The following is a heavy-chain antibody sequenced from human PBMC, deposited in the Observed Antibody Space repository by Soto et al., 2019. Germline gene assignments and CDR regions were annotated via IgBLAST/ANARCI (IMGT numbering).Heavy chain of an antibody. CDR1: RFTFSAFS. D-gene: IGHD3-10*01. CDR2: ISITGDYI. CDR3: ARDSRGGMRGIIRGIVGMDV. Sequence: EVHLVESGGGLVKSGGSLRLSCVASRFTFSAFSMNWVRQAPGKGLEWVSAISITGDYIYYADSVMGRFTISRDNAKNSMYLQMNSLRAEDTAVYYCARDSRGGMRGIIRGIVGMDVWGQGTAVTVSS. V-gene: IGHV3-21*01. J-gene: IGHJ6*02.